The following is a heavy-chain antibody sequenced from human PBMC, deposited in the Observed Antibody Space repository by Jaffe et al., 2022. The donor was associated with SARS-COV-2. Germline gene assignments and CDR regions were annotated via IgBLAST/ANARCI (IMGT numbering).Heavy chain of an antibody. CDR1: GGSLSGYY. CDR3: TRVSATVDMLYSYYYGMDV. Sequence: QVQLQQWGAGLLKPSETLSLTCAIYGGSLSGYYWNWIRQPPGKGLEWIGEITRSGSTNYNPSLKSRVTISVDTSKNQFSLKLSSVTAADTAVYYCTRVSATVDMLYSYYYGMDVWGQGTTVTVSS. J-gene: IGHJ6*02. V-gene: IGHV4-34*01. D-gene: IGHD4-17*01. CDR2: ITRSGST.